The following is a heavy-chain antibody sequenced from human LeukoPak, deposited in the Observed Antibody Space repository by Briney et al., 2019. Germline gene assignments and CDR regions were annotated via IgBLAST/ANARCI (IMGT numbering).Heavy chain of an antibody. J-gene: IGHJ2*01. Sequence: SETLSLTCTVSGGSISSSSYYWGWIRQPPGKGLEWIGSIYYSGSTYYNPSLKSRVTISVDTSKNQFSLKLSSVTAADTAVYYCARGYGDYVWYFDLWGRGTLVTVSP. V-gene: IGHV4-39*01. CDR2: IYYSGST. CDR3: ARGYGDYVWYFDL. CDR1: GGSISSSSYY. D-gene: IGHD4-17*01.